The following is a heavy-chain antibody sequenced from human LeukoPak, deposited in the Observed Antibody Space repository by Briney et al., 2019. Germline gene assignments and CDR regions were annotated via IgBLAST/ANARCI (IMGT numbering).Heavy chain of an antibody. Sequence: SVKVSCKASGGTVTSYAISWVRQAPGQGLEWMGGIIPIFGIANYAPKFQGRVTITADESTSKASMELSRLRSEDTAVYYCARGNVGATFYGKDVWGQGTTVTVSS. J-gene: IGHJ6*02. CDR1: GGTVTSYA. D-gene: IGHD1-26*01. CDR2: IIPIFGIA. CDR3: ARGNVGATFYGKDV. V-gene: IGHV1-69*13.